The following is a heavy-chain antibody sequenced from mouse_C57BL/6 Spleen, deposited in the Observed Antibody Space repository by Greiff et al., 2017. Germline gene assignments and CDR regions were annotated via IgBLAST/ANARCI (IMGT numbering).Heavy chain of an antibody. D-gene: IGHD4-1*01. J-gene: IGHJ3*01. V-gene: IGHV1-9*01. CDR3: ARGPGNWFAY. CDR2: ILPGSGST. Sequence: QVQLKQSGAELMKPGASVKLSCKATGYTFTGYWIEWVKQRPGHGLEWIGEILPGSGSTNYNEKFKGKATFTADTSSNTAYMQLGSLTTEDAAIYDCARGPGNWFAYWGQGTLVTVSA. CDR1: GYTFTGYW.